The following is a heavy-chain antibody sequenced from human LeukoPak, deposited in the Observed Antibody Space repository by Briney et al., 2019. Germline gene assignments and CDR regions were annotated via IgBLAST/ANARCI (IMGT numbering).Heavy chain of an antibody. V-gene: IGHV4-34*01. CDR3: ARGVVVVVAATDYYYYYGMDV. J-gene: IGHJ6*02. Sequence: PSETLSLTRAVYGGSFSGYYWSWIRQPPGKGLEWIGEINHSGSTNYNPSLKSRVTISVDTSKNQFSLKLSSVTAADTAVYYCARGVVVVVAATDYYYYYGMDVWGQGTTVTVSS. CDR1: GGSFSGYY. D-gene: IGHD2-15*01. CDR2: INHSGST.